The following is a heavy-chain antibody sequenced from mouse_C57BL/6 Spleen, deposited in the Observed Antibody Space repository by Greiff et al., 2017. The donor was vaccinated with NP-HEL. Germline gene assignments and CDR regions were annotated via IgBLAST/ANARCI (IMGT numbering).Heavy chain of an antibody. CDR1: GYSFTGYY. CDR3: ARGDYDYDEGTHCDY. CDR2: IYPYNGVS. J-gene: IGHJ2*01. Sequence: VQLQQSGPELVKPGASVKISCKASGYSFTGYYMHWVKQSHGNILDWIGYIYPYNGVSSYNQNFKGKATLTVDKSSSPAYMELRSLTSEDSAVYYCARGDYDYDEGTHCDYWGQGTTRTVSA. V-gene: IGHV1-31*01. D-gene: IGHD2-4*01.